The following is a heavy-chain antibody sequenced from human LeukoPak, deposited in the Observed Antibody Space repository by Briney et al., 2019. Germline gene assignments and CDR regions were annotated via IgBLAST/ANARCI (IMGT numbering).Heavy chain of an antibody. Sequence: ASVKVSCKASGGTFSSYAISWVRQAPGQGLEWMGWINPNSGRTHSAQKFQGRVTMTSDTSISTAYMELSRLRSDDTAVYYCARDNNIVVVPAAIRLELGYWGQGTLVTVSS. J-gene: IGHJ4*02. CDR3: ARDNNIVVVPAAIRLELGY. D-gene: IGHD2-2*02. CDR1: GGTFSSYA. CDR2: INPNSGRT. V-gene: IGHV1-2*02.